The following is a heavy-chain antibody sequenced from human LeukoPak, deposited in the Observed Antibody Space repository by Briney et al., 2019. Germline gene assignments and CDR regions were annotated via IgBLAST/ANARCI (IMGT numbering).Heavy chain of an antibody. CDR3: AKSPSIRGYSGYDYYFDC. CDR1: GFTFSSYA. Sequence: PGGSLRLSCAASGFTFSSYAMSWVRQAPGKGLEWVSAISGSGGSTYYADSVKGRFTISRDNSKNTLYLQMNSLRAEDTAVYYCAKSPSIRGYSGYDYYFDCWGQGTLVTVSS. D-gene: IGHD5-12*01. J-gene: IGHJ4*02. V-gene: IGHV3-23*01. CDR2: ISGSGGST.